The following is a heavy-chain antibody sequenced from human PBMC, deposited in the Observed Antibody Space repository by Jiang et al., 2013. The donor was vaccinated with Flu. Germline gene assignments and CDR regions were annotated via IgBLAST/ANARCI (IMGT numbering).Heavy chain of an antibody. V-gene: IGHV4-59*01. CDR1: GGSISSYY. CDR3: ARDPGDYGDYGIDY. CDR2: IYYSGST. Sequence: TLSLTCTVSGGSISSYYWSWIRQPPGKGLEWIGYIYYSGSTNYNPSLKSRVTISVDTSKNQFSLKLSSVTAADTAVYYCARDPGDYGDYGIDYWGQGTLVTVSS. D-gene: IGHD4-17*01. J-gene: IGHJ4*02.